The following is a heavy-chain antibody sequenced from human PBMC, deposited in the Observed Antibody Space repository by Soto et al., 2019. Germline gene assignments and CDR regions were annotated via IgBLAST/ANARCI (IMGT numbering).Heavy chain of an antibody. J-gene: IGHJ4*02. CDR1: GGTFSSYA. V-gene: IGHV1-69*13. Sequence: SVKVSCKASGGTFSSYAISWVRQAPGQGLEWMGGIIPLFGTANYAQRFQGRVTITADESTSTAYMELSSLRSEDTAVYYCARWPYCGGDCLGYFDYWGQGTMVTVSS. CDR3: ARWPYCGGDCLGYFDY. D-gene: IGHD2-21*02. CDR2: IIPLFGTA.